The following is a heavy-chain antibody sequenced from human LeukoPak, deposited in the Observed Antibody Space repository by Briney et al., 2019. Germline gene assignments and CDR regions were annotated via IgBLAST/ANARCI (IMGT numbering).Heavy chain of an antibody. V-gene: IGHV1-18*01. CDR2: SSAYNGNT. J-gene: IGHJ4*02. D-gene: IGHD2-2*01. Sequence: SVKVSCKASGYTFTSYGISWVRQAPGQGLEWMGWSSAYNGNTNYAQKLQGRVTMTTDPSTSTAYMELRSLRSDDTAVYYCARVGYCSSTSCYSLSFGYWGQGTLVTVSS. CDR1: GYTFTSYG. CDR3: ARVGYCSSTSCYSLSFGY.